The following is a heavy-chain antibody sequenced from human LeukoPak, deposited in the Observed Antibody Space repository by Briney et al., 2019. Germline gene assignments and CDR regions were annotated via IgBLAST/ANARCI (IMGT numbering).Heavy chain of an antibody. CDR1: GFPFSGYW. CDR3: ARLWGHYDNNSGSSRPERFEY. Sequence: GGSLRLSCAASGFPFSGYWMGWVRQAPGKGLEWVANIKQDGLEKYYVDSVKGRFTVSRDNARNSLYLQMNSLRVEDTAVYYCARLWGHYDNNSGSSRPERFEYWGQGTLVTVSS. D-gene: IGHD3-16*02. J-gene: IGHJ4*02. CDR2: IKQDGLEK. V-gene: IGHV3-7*01.